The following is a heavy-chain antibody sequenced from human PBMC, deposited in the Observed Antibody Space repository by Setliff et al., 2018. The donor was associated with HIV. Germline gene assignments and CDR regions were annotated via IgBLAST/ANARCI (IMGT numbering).Heavy chain of an antibody. J-gene: IGHJ5*02. CDR3: ARGPADSSAHTAFDP. V-gene: IGHV3-30*02. D-gene: IGHD3-22*01. CDR2: IRYDGIIE. Sequence: GGSLRLSCAASGFTFSFDWMSWVRQAPGKGLEWVAFIRYDGIIEHYRDSVRGRFTISRDNSKNSLYLQMNSLKTEDTAVYYCARGPADSSAHTAFDPWGQGTLVTVSS. CDR1: GFTFSFDW.